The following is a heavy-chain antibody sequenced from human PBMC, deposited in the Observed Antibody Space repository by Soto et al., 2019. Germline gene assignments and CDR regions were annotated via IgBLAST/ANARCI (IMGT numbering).Heavy chain of an antibody. CDR1: GGFVTSGSYY. CDR3: ARVERGTATTVVDAFDI. D-gene: IGHD1-1*01. V-gene: IGHV4-34*01. Sequence: QVQLQQWGAGLLKPSETLSLTCAVYGGFVTSGSYYWSWIRQPPGKGLEWPGEMSHSGGTHFNPSLKSRVTISVDTSKNQFTLKMSSVTAADTALYYCARVERGTATTVVDAFDIWGPGTMVTVSS. CDR2: MSHSGGT. J-gene: IGHJ3*02.